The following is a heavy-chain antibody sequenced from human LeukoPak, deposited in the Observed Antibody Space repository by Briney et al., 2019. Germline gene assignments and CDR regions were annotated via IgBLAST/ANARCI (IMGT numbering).Heavy chain of an antibody. CDR3: TTKYYDILTGYPKYLDY. D-gene: IGHD3-9*01. CDR1: GFTFSNAW. J-gene: IGHJ4*02. V-gene: IGHV3-15*01. Sequence: GGSLSLSCAASGFTFSNAWMSWVRQAPGKGLEWVGRIKSKTDGGTTDYAAPVKGRFTISRDDSKNTLYLQMNSLKTEDTAVYYCTTKYYDILTGYPKYLDYWGQGTLVTVSS. CDR2: IKSKTDGGTT.